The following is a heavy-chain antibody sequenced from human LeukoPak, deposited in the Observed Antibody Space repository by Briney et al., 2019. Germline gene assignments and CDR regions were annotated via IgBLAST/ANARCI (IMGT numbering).Heavy chain of an antibody. CDR2: INPSGGST. J-gene: IGHJ3*02. V-gene: IGHV1-46*01. Sequence: EASVKVSCKASGYTFTSYYMHWVRQAPGQGLEWMGIINPSGGSTSYAQKFQGRVTMTRDTSTSTVYMELSSLRSEDTAVYYCARYYYDSSGSQGAFDMWGQGTMVTVSS. CDR3: ARYYYDSSGSQGAFDM. D-gene: IGHD3-22*01. CDR1: GYTFTSYY.